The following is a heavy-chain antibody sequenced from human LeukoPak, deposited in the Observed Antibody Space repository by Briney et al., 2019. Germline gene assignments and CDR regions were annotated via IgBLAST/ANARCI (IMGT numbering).Heavy chain of an antibody. D-gene: IGHD6-19*01. CDR3: ARGREVAGTVGY. V-gene: IGHV1-2*02. CDR2: INTISGGT. Sequence: ASVKVSCKASGYTFTIYYIHWVRQAPGQGLEWIGWINTISGGTNYAQKFQGRVTMARDTSISTAYMELSRLTSDDTAVYYCARGREVAGTVGYWGHGTLVTVSS. J-gene: IGHJ4*01. CDR1: GYTFTIYY.